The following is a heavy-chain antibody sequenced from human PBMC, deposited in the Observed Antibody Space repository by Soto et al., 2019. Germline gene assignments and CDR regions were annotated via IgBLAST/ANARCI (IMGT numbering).Heavy chain of an antibody. D-gene: IGHD4-4*01. V-gene: IGHV3-53*01. CDR1: GLTVSGKKY. CDR3: ATWHLQEHAYDI. CDR2: LYDVDGT. J-gene: IGHJ3*02. Sequence: DVQLVESGGGLIQPGGSLRLSCAAFGLTVSGKKYISWVRQAPGKGLEWVSALYDVDGTYYADSVKGRFTTSIDTSRTIVSLQMTSLRLDDTAVYFCATWHLQEHAYDIWGQGTTVTVSS.